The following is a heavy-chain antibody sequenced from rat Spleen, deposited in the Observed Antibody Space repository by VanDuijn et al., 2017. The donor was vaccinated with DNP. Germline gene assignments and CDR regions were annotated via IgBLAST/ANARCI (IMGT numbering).Heavy chain of an antibody. D-gene: IGHD1-1*01. Sequence: EVQLVESGGGLVQPGRSLKVSCAASGFTFNKYYMAWVRLAPAKGLEWVAFISSGGADIYYRDSVKGRFTISRDNARDTLYLQMDSLRSEDTATYYCTRRTISDYYNGGPFDYWGQGVVVTVSS. CDR3: TRRTISDYYNGGPFDY. V-gene: IGHV5-27*01. CDR1: GFTFNKYY. J-gene: IGHJ2*01. CDR2: ISSGGADI.